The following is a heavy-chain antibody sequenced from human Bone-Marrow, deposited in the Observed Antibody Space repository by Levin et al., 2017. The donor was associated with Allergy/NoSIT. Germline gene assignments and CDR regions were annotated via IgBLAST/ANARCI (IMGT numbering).Heavy chain of an antibody. CDR3: ARRGEPPLLTGTTTPPAEMKNYYYGMDV. Sequence: GESLKISCAASGFTFSSYGMHWVRQAPGKGLEWVAVIWYDGSNKYYADSVKGRFTISRDNSKNTLYLQMNSLRAEDTAVYYCARRGEPPLLTGTTTPPAEMKNYYYGMDVWGQGTTVTVSS. V-gene: IGHV3-33*01. CDR2: IWYDGSNK. J-gene: IGHJ6*02. CDR1: GFTFSSYG. D-gene: IGHD1-7*01.